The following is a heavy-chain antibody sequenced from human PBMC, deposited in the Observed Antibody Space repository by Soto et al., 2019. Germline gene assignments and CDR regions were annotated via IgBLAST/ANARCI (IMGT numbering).Heavy chain of an antibody. Sequence: QVQLQQWGAGLLKPSETLSLTCAVYGGSFSGYYWSWIRQPPGKGLEWIGEINHSGSTNYNPSLKSRVTISVDTSKNQFSLKLSSVTAADTAVYYCARGRITIPLDYWGQGTLVTVSS. CDR2: INHSGST. CDR3: ARGRITIPLDY. CDR1: GGSFSGYY. D-gene: IGHD3-3*01. J-gene: IGHJ4*02. V-gene: IGHV4-34*01.